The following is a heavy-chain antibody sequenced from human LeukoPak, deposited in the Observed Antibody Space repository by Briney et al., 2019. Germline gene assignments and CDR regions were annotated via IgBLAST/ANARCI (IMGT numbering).Heavy chain of an antibody. J-gene: IGHJ4*02. CDR3: ATHPGGYCSSTSCYTGGYFYY. D-gene: IGHD2-2*02. V-gene: IGHV4-39*01. CDR1: GGSISSSTYY. Sequence: SETLSLTCTVSGGSISSSTYYWGWIRQPPGKGLEWIGSVYYSGSTYYNPSLKSRVTISVDTSKNQFSLQLNSVTAADTAVYYCATHPGGYCSSTSCYTGGYFYYWGQGPLVTVSS. CDR2: VYYSGST.